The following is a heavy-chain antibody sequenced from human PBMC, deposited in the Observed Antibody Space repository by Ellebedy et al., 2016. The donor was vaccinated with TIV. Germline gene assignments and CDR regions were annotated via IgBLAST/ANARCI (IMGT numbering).Heavy chain of an antibody. CDR3: ARDLSYSSGLYYFDY. D-gene: IGHD6-19*01. V-gene: IGHV1-46*01. J-gene: IGHJ4*02. CDR2: INPSGGST. CDR1: GYTFTSYY. Sequence: ASVKVSXXASGYTFTSYYMHWVRQAPGQGLEWMGIINPSGGSTSYAQKFQGRVTMTRDTSTSTVYMELSSLRSEDTAVYYCARDLSYSSGLYYFDYWGQGTLVTVSS.